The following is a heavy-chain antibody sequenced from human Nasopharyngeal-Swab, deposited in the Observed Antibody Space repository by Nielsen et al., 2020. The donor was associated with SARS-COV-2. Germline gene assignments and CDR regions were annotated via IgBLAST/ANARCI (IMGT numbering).Heavy chain of an antibody. J-gene: IGHJ4*02. CDR1: GFTLSSYS. Sequence: GESLKISCAASGFTLSSYSMNWVRQAPGKGLEWVSYISSSSSTIYYADSVKGRFTISRDNAKNSPYLQMNSLKASDTAMYYCARLLGYYDFWSGYVEYWGQGTLVTVSS. CDR3: ARLLGYYDFWSGYVEY. V-gene: IGHV3-48*01. D-gene: IGHD3-3*01. CDR2: ISSSSSTI.